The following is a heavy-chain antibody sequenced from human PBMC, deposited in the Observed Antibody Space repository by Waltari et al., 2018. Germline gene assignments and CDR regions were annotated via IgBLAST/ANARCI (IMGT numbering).Heavy chain of an antibody. D-gene: IGHD5-18*01. Sequence: QVQLVQSGAEVKKPGSSVKVSCKASGGTFSSYAISWVRQAPGQGLEWMGGISPILGTANYAQKFQGRVTITADKSTSTAYMELSSLRSEDTAVYYCARAGQLMTPNAFDIWGQGTMVTVSS. CDR1: GGTFSSYA. CDR3: ARAGQLMTPNAFDI. J-gene: IGHJ3*02. V-gene: IGHV1-69*14. CDR2: ISPILGTA.